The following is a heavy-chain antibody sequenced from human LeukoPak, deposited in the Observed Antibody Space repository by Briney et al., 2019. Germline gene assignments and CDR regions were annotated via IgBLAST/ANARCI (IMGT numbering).Heavy chain of an antibody. CDR2: INWNSGSK. CDR3: ARDPMTAAGSKDGMDV. CDR1: GFTFDDHG. V-gene: IGHV3-20*04. Sequence: GGSLRLSCATSGFTFDDHGLSWVRQAPGKGLEWVSGINWNSGSKRYAASVKGRFTISRDNSKNTLYLQMNSLRAEDTAVYYCARDPMTAAGSKDGMDVWGQGTTVTVSS. J-gene: IGHJ6*02. D-gene: IGHD6-13*01.